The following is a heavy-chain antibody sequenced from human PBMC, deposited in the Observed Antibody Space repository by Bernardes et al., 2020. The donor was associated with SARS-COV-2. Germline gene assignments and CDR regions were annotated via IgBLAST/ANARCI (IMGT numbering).Heavy chain of an antibody. CDR1: GASIGRFY. D-gene: IGHD1-26*01. CDR2: IYYSGST. Sequence: SETLSLTCTVLGASIGRFYWNWIRQAPGKGLEWIGYIYYSGSTNSNPSVESRVTLSVDTSKNQLSLKLNSVTAADTAVYYCARGPTSATWGYYYYLDVWGRGTTVTV. J-gene: IGHJ6*03. V-gene: IGHV4-59*01. CDR3: ARGPTSATWGYYYYLDV.